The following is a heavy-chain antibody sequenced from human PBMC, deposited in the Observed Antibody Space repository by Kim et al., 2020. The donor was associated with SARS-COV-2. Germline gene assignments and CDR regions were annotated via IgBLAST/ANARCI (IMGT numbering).Heavy chain of an antibody. CDR2: IMYRSTTT. J-gene: IGHJ6*02. CDR1: GFTLSNYG. CDR3: ARGEYPYYGLDV. V-gene: IGHV3-23*03. Sequence: GGSLRLSCAASGFTLSNYGMSWVRQAPGKGLEWVSIMYRSTTTEFADSVKGRFIMSRDDSENKVHLQMNSLRAEDAAVYYCARGEYPYYGLDVWGQGTPVTVSS.